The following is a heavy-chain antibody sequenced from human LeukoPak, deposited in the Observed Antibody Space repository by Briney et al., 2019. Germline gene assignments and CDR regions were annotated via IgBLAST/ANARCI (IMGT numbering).Heavy chain of an antibody. CDR1: GFTFSSHW. CDR3: ARGGLVPNIFPYYFDS. V-gene: IGHV3-7*03. CDR2: IKEDGSEK. D-gene: IGHD6-19*01. J-gene: IGHJ4*02. Sequence: HPGGSLRLSCAASGFTFSSHWMSWVRQAPGKGLEWVANIKEDGSEKYYVDSVKGRFTISRDNAKNSLYLQMNSLRAEDTAVYYCARGGLVPNIFPYYFDSWGQGTLVTVSS.